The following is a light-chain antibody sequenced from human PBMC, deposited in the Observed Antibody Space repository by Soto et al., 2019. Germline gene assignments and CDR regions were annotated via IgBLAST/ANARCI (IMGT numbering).Light chain of an antibody. CDR1: SSNIGAGYD. CDR2: GNS. Sequence: QSVLTQPPSVSGAPGQRVTISCTGSSSNIGAGYDVHWYQQLPGTAPKLLIYGNSNRPSGVPDRFSGSKSGTSDSLAITGLQAEDEADYYCQSYDSSLHVVFGGGTQLTVL. V-gene: IGLV1-40*01. CDR3: QSYDSSLHVV. J-gene: IGLJ2*01.